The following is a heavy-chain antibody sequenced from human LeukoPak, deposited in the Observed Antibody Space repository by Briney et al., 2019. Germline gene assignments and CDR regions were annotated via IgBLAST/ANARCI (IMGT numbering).Heavy chain of an antibody. Sequence: SQTLSLTCTVSGGSISSSSYYWGWIRQPPGKGLEWIGSIYYSGSTYYNPSLKSRVTISVDTSKNQFSLKLSSVTAADTAVYYCARLKRWLQLRSWFDPWGQGTLVTVSS. D-gene: IGHD5-24*01. CDR3: ARLKRWLQLRSWFDP. CDR1: GGSISSSSYY. CDR2: IYYSGST. J-gene: IGHJ5*02. V-gene: IGHV4-39*01.